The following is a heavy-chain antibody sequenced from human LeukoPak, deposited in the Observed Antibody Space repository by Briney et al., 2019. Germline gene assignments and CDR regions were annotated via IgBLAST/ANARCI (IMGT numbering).Heavy chain of an antibody. J-gene: IGHJ4*02. CDR2: IIPIFGTA. CDR1: GGTFSSYA. Sequence: ASVKVSCKASGGTFSSYAISWVRQAPGQGLEWMGGIIPIFGTANYAQKFQGRVAITADKSTSTAYMELSSLRSEDTAVYYCARGIYTMDLYFDYWGQGTLVTVSS. D-gene: IGHD3-10*01. CDR3: ARGIYTMDLYFDY. V-gene: IGHV1-69*06.